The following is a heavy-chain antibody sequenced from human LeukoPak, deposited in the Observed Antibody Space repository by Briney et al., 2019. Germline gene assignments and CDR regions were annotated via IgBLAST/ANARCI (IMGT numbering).Heavy chain of an antibody. D-gene: IGHD2-21*02. V-gene: IGHV3-23*01. J-gene: IGHJ3*02. CDR2: ISGSGGST. CDR1: GFTFSSYA. CDR3: ARTCGGDCYQRGNDAFDI. Sequence: GGSLRLSCAASGFTFSSYAMSWVRQAPGKGLEWVSAISGSGGSTYYADSVKGRLTISRDNSKNTLYLQMNSLRADDTAVYYCARTCGGDCYQRGNDAFDIWGQGTMVTVSS.